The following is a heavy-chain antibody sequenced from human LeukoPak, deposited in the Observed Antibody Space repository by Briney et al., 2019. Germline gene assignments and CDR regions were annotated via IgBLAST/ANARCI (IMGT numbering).Heavy chain of an antibody. D-gene: IGHD2-21*01. J-gene: IGHJ4*02. CDR1: GGSVSGGGSF. V-gene: IGHV4-61*08. Sequence: KPSETLSLTCTVSGGSVSGGGSFWNWIRQPPGKGLEWIGYLYGSGSTDYNPSLKSRVTISVDTSKNQFSLKLSSVTAADTAVYYCARADYSAARYLDYWGQGTLVTVSS. CDR2: LYGSGST. CDR3: ARADYSAARYLDY.